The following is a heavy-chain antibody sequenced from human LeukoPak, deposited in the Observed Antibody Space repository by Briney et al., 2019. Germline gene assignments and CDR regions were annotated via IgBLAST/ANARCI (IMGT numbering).Heavy chain of an antibody. J-gene: IGHJ4*02. Sequence: GGALRLSCAASGFTFSSYAMSWVRQAPGKGLEWVSAISGSGGSTYYADSVKGRFTISRDNSKNTLYLQMNSLRAEDTAVYYCAKATYYDFWSGYLFDYWGQGTLVTVSS. CDR2: ISGSGGST. CDR1: GFTFSSYA. CDR3: AKATYYDFWSGYLFDY. V-gene: IGHV3-23*01. D-gene: IGHD3-3*01.